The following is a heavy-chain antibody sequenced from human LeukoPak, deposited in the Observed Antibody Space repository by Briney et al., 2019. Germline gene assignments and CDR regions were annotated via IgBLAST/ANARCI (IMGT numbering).Heavy chain of an antibody. CDR1: GGSISSSSYY. CDR3: ARDSGEQPSDGVDV. J-gene: IGHJ6*02. D-gene: IGHD6-13*01. CDR2: IYYSGST. Sequence: SETLSLTCTVSGGSISSSSYYWGWIRQPPGKGLEWIGSIYYSGSTYYNPSLKSRVTISVDTSKNQFSLKLSSVTAADTAVYYCARDSGEQPSDGVDVWGQGTTVTVSS. V-gene: IGHV4-39*02.